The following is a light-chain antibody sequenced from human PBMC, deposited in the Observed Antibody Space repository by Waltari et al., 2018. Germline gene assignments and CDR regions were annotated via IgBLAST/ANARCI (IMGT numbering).Light chain of an antibody. CDR2: DVN. V-gene: IGLV2-14*03. CDR1: NSDIGYYNF. J-gene: IGLJ2*01. CDR3: ASYTSTNTVL. Sequence: QPASVSGSPGQSITISCAGTNSDIGYYNFVSWYQQHPGKAPKLMIFDVNRWPSGVSHRFSGSKAGNTASLTISGLQAEDEADYFCASYTSTNTVLFGGGTKVTVL.